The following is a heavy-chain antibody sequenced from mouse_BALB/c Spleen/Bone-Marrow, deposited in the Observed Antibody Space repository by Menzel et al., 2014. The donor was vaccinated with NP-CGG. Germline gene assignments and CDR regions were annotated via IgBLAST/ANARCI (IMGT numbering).Heavy chain of an antibody. V-gene: IGHV5-17*02. CDR1: GFTFSSFG. D-gene: IGHD2-4*01. J-gene: IGHJ3*01. CDR3: ARRGTMITAGPFAY. CDR2: ISSGSNTI. Sequence: DVHLVESGGGLVQPGGSRKLSCAASGFTFSSFGMHWIRQAPEKGLEWVAYISSGSNTIYYEDTVKGRFTISRDNPKNTLFLQMTSLRSEDTAMYHCARRGTMITAGPFAYWGQGTLVTVSA.